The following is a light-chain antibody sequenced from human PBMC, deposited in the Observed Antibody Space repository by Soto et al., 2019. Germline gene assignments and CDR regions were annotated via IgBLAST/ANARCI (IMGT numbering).Light chain of an antibody. CDR1: SSDIGGYNY. CDR2: EVS. J-gene: IGLJ1*01. V-gene: IGLV2-14*01. CDR3: SSYTSSTTSV. Sequence: QSVLTQPASVSGSPGQSITISCTGTSSDIGGYNYVSWYQQYPGKAPKLMIYEVSNRPSGVSNRFSGPKSGNTASLTISRLQAEDKADYYCSSYTSSTTSVFGTGTKVTVL.